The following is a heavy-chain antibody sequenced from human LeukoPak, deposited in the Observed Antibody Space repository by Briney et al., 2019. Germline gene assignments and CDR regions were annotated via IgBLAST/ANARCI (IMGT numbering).Heavy chain of an antibody. D-gene: IGHD2-15*01. CDR2: ISSSSSYI. J-gene: IGHJ4*02. CDR3: ARDPPSVVVVAATRPDY. CDR1: GFTFSSYS. Sequence: PGGSLRLSCAASGFTFSSYSMNWVRQAPGKGREWVSSISSSSSYIYYADSVKGRFTISRDNAKNSLYLQMNSLRAEDTAVYYCARDPPSVVVVAATRPDYWGQGTLVTVSS. V-gene: IGHV3-21*01.